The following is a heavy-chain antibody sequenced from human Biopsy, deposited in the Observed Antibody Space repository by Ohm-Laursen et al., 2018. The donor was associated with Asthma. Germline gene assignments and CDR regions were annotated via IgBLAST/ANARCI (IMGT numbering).Heavy chain of an antibody. CDR3: ARWGIQGVRFWGMDV. J-gene: IGHJ6*02. Sequence: SVKVSCKASGGTFSSNSINWVRQAPGQGLEWMGRIIPIFGPTNYAQKFQGRVTISADDSTSTAYMELSSLRSEDTAVYYCARWGIQGVRFWGMDVWGQGTTVTVSS. CDR1: GGTFSSNS. D-gene: IGHD3-10*01. CDR2: IIPIFGPT. V-gene: IGHV1-69*13.